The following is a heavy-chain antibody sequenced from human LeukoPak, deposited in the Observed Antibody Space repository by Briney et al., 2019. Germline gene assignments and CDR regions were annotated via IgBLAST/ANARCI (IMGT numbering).Heavy chain of an antibody. Sequence: GGSLRLSCAASGFTFSGSAMHWVRQASGKGLEWVGRIRGKANGYATAYAASVKGRFTISRDDSKNTAYLQMNSLKTEDTAVYYCTRLIHSTVTTGDYWGQGTLVTVSS. V-gene: IGHV3-73*01. J-gene: IGHJ4*02. CDR3: TRLIHSTVTTGDY. D-gene: IGHD4-17*01. CDR1: GFTFSGSA. CDR2: IRGKANGYAT.